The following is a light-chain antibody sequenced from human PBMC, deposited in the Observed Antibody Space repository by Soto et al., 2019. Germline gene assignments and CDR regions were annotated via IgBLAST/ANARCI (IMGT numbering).Light chain of an antibody. Sequence: SYELTQPPSVSVAPGQTARITCGGNNIGIKSVHWYQQKPGQAPVLVVYDDGDRTTGIPERFSGSKSGNTATLTTSRVEAGDEADYYCQVWDTTNPVIFGGGTKVTVL. J-gene: IGLJ2*01. CDR3: QVWDTTNPVI. V-gene: IGLV3-21*02. CDR1: NIGIKS. CDR2: DDG.